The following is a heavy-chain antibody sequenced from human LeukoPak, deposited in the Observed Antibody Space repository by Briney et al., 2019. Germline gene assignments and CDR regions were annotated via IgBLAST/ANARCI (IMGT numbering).Heavy chain of an antibody. CDR3: ARGGGLDV. CDR2: INHNGNVN. V-gene: IGHV3-7*03. D-gene: IGHD3-16*01. CDR1: GFTFSSYA. Sequence: GGSLRLSCAASGFTFSSYAMSWVRQVPGKGLEWVASINHNGNVNYYVDSVKGRFTISRDNAKNSLYLQMSNLRAEDTAVYFCARGGGLDVWGQGATVTVSS. J-gene: IGHJ6*02.